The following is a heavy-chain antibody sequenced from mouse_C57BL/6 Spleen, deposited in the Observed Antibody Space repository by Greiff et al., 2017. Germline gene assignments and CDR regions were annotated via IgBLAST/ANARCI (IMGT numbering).Heavy chain of an antibody. CDR3: ARSDYYGGSYYFDY. V-gene: IGHV1-69*01. CDR2: IDPSDSYT. CDR1: GYTFTSYW. Sequence: QVQLQQSGAELVMPGASVKLSCKASGYTFTSYWMHWVKQRPGQGLEWIGEIDPSDSYTNYNQKFKGKSTLTVDKSSSTAYMQLSSLTSEDSAVYYCARSDYYGGSYYFDYWGQGTTLTVSS. D-gene: IGHD1-1*01. J-gene: IGHJ2*01.